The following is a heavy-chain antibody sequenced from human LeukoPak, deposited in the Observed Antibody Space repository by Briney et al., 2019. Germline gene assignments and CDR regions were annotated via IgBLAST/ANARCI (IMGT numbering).Heavy chain of an antibody. CDR2: IYYSGST. CDR3: ARRKIRGTVTTFRAFDI. J-gene: IGHJ3*02. CDR1: GGSISSSGYY. D-gene: IGHD4-11*01. V-gene: IGHV4-39*07. Sequence: SETLSLTRTVSGGSISSSGYYWGWIRQPPGEGLEWIGSIYYSGSTYYNPSLKSRVTISVDTSKNQFSLKLSSVTAADTAVYYCARRKIRGTVTTFRAFDIWGQGTMVTVSS.